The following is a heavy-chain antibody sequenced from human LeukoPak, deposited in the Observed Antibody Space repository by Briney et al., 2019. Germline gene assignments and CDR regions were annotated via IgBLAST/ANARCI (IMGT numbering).Heavy chain of an antibody. CDR3: VRGVYALGSAY. D-gene: IGHD2-8*01. CDR1: RFTLSNFD. V-gene: IGHV3-64D*06. J-gene: IGHJ4*02. Sequence: PGGSLRLPCSVSRFTLSNFDMHGVRQAPGKGLQFGSGITSDGGSIDYADSVRGRFTISRDNSKNTLYLRMTSLRVEDTALYYCVRGVYALGSAYRGPRALVTVSS. CDR2: ITSDGGSI.